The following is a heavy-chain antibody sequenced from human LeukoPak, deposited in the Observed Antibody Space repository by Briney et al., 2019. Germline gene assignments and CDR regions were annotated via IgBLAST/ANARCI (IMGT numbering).Heavy chain of an antibody. Sequence: PGGSLTLSCSASGFTLSRYAMHWVRQPPGKGLEYVSAISSNGGSTYYADSVKGRFTISRDNSRNTLHLQMSSLRVEDTAVYYCVKDSSSGSYFDFWPQGPLVPVSS. V-gene: IGHV3-64D*06. J-gene: IGHJ4*02. CDR1: GFTLSRYA. D-gene: IGHD3-10*01. CDR2: ISSNGGST. CDR3: VKDSSSGSYFDF.